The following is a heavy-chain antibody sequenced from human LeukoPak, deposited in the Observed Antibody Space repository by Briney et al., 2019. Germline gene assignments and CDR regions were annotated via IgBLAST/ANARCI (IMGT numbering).Heavy chain of an antibody. D-gene: IGHD1-20*01. CDR2: IYSGGST. J-gene: IGHJ4*02. CDR1: GFTVSSNY. CDR3: ARDIATTNWNDPQKDY. V-gene: IGHV3-53*01. Sequence: PGGSLRLSCAASGFTVSSNYMSWVRQAPGKGLEWVSVIYSGGSTYYADSVKGRFTISRDNSKNTLYLQMNSLRAEDTAVYYCARDIATTNWNDPQKDYWGQGTLVTVSS.